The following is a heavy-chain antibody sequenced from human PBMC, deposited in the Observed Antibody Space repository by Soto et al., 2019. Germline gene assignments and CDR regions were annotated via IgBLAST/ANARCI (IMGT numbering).Heavy chain of an antibody. V-gene: IGHV4-4*02. D-gene: IGHD2-15*01. J-gene: IGHJ4*02. CDR3: VRDQDTYGQAVFDS. Sequence: PSETLSLTCAVSGGSISSSNWWSWVRQPPGKGLEWIGEIYHSGSTNYNPSLKSRVTISVDNANNTLYLQMNSLRAEDTGMYYCVRDQDTYGQAVFDSWGQGTLVTVSS. CDR1: GGSISSSNW. CDR2: IYHSGST.